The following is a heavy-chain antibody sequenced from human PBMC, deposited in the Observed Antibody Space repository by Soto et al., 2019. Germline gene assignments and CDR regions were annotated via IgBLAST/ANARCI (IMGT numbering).Heavy chain of an antibody. V-gene: IGHV1-69*13. J-gene: IGHJ4*02. Sequence: ASVKVSCKASGGTFSSYAISWVRQAPGQGLEWMGGIIPIFGTANYAQKFQGRVTITADESTSTAYMELSSLRSEDTAVYYCARREDIPWGSGFDYWGQGTLVTVSS. CDR3: ARREDIPWGSGFDY. CDR2: IIPIFGTA. D-gene: IGHD3-16*01. CDR1: GGTFSSYA.